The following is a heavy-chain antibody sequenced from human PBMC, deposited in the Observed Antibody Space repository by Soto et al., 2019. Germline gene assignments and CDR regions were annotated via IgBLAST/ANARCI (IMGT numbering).Heavy chain of an antibody. CDR1: EFPFDTYY. CDR3: ARGNWNYYYGFDV. Sequence: LRLSSAASEFPFDTYYMTRVLPSPGKGPEWVANIKPDGSEQYYVDSVKGRFTISRDNANNSLYLQMNSLRAEDTAVYFCARGNWNYYYGFDVWGQGTTVTVSS. D-gene: IGHD1-20*01. CDR2: IKPDGSEQ. J-gene: IGHJ6*02. V-gene: IGHV3-7*01.